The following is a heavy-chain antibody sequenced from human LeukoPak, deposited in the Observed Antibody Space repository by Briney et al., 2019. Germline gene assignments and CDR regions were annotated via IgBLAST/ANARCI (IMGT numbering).Heavy chain of an antibody. CDR3: ARVNMVRGVIHWFDP. Sequence: GESLKISCKGSGYRFTSYCIGWVRQMPGKGLEWMGSIYPGDSDTRYGPSFQGQVTISADKSISTAYLQWSSLKADDTAMYYCARVNMVRGVIHWFDPWGQGTLVTVSS. D-gene: IGHD3-10*01. CDR2: IYPGDSDT. J-gene: IGHJ5*02. CDR1: GYRFTSYC. V-gene: IGHV5-51*01.